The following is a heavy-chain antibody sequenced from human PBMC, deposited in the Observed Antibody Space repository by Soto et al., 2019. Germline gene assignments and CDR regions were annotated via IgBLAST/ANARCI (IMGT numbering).Heavy chain of an antibody. CDR3: ARDRDSSSWYDYYGMDV. CDR1: GFTFSSYA. Sequence: GGSLRLSCAASGFTFSSYAMHWVRQAPGKGLEWVAVISYDGSNKYYADSVKGRFTISRDNSKNTLYLQMNSLRAEDTAVYYCARDRDSSSWYDYYGMDVWGQGTTVTVSS. V-gene: IGHV3-30-3*01. J-gene: IGHJ6*02. CDR2: ISYDGSNK. D-gene: IGHD6-13*01.